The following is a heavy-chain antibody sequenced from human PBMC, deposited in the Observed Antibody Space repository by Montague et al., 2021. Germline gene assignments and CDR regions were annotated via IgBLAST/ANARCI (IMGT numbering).Heavy chain of an antibody. CDR1: GDPITGYY. CDR2: VYSSGST. D-gene: IGHD6-13*01. V-gene: IGHV4-59*12. Sequence: SETLSLTCSVSGDPITGYYWSWIRLPPGKGLEWIGYVYSSGSTSYNPSLKSRVIISVEPAKNQISLTLNSATAADTAVYYCARGHGYDSSWFYWGQGTLIFVSA. J-gene: IGHJ4*02. CDR3: ARGHGYDSSWFY.